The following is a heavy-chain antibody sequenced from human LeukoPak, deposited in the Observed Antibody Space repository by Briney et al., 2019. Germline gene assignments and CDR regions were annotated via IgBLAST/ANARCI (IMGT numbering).Heavy chain of an antibody. CDR1: GFTFSSYA. CDR2: ISGSGGST. D-gene: IGHD4-17*01. Sequence: GGSLRLSCAASGFTFSSYAMSWVRQAPGKGLEWVSAISGSGGSTYYADSVKGRFTISRDNAKKTLYLQMNSLRAEDTAVYYCARGVNGDSRFDPWGQGTLVTVSS. J-gene: IGHJ5*02. CDR3: ARGVNGDSRFDP. V-gene: IGHV3-23*01.